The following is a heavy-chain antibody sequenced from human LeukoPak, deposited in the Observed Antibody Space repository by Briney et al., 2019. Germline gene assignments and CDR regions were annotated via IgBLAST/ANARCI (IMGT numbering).Heavy chain of an antibody. CDR1: GFTFSSYE. CDR3: ARDRADGGSGGDPFDV. J-gene: IGHJ3*01. D-gene: IGHD3-10*01. V-gene: IGHV3-48*03. CDR2: ISSTGYNI. Sequence: PGGSLRLSCAPSGFTFSSYEMNWVRQAPGRGLEWVSYISSTGYNIKYADSVKGRFTISRDNSKHSLFLQMNSLRGEDTAVYYCARDRADGGSGGDPFDVWGQGTMVTVSS.